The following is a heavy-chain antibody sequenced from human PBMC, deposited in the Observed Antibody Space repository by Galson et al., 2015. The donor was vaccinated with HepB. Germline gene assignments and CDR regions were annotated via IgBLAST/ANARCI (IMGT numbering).Heavy chain of an antibody. V-gene: IGHV4-59*01. J-gene: IGHJ4*02. CDR3: ARGTYYFDSTAYLFDY. Sequence: SETLSLTCSVSGGSISYYYWSWIRQPPGKGLEWIGYIYYSGTTNYNPSLKSRVTVSLDTSRNQFSLKLSSVTAADTAVYYCARGTYYFDSTAYLFDYWGQGNVVTVSS. CDR2: IYYSGTT. D-gene: IGHD3-22*01. CDR1: GGSISYYY.